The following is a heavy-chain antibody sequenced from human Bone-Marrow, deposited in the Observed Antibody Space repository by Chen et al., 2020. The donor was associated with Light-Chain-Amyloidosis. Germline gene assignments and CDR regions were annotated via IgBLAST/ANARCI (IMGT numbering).Heavy chain of an antibody. Sequence: EVQLEQSGPEVKKPGESLKISCKGSGYTFPNYWIGWVRQMPGKGLEGMGVIYPDDSDSRYSPSFEGQVTISADKTITTAYLQWRSLKASDTAMYYCAGRRDGYNFDYWGQGTLVTVSS. J-gene: IGHJ4*02. CDR3: AGRRDGYNFDY. CDR2: IYPDDSDS. CDR1: GYTFPNYW. D-gene: IGHD5-12*01. V-gene: IGHV5-51*01.